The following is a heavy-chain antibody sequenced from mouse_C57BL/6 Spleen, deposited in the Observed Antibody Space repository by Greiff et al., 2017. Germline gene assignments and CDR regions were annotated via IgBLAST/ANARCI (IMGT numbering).Heavy chain of an antibody. Sequence: QVKLKESGAELVRPGTSVKVSCKASGYAFTNYLIEWVKQRPGQGLEWIGVINPGSGGTNYNEKFKGKATLTADKSSSTAYMQLSSLTSEDSAVYFCAREFPYYYGSRLGYYFDYWGQGTTLTVSS. CDR3: AREFPYYYGSRLGYYFDY. J-gene: IGHJ2*01. CDR1: GYAFTNYL. D-gene: IGHD1-1*01. V-gene: IGHV1-54*01. CDR2: INPGSGGT.